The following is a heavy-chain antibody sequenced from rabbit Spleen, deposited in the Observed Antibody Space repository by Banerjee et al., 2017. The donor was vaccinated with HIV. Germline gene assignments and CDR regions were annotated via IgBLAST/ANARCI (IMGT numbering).Heavy chain of an antibody. V-gene: IGHV1S40*01. CDR2: IDAGSSGFT. Sequence: QSLEESGGDLVKPGASLTLTCIASGVSFSGDSYMCRVRQAPGKGLEWIACIDAGSSGFTYFANWAKGRFTISKTSSTTVTLQMTSLTAADTATYFCARDTSSSFSSYGMDLWGPGTLVTVS. J-gene: IGHJ6*01. CDR1: GVSFSGDSY. CDR3: ARDTSSSFSSYGMDL. D-gene: IGHD1-1*01.